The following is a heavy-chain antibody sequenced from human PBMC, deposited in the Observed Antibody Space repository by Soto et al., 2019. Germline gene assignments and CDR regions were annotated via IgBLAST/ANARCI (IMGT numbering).Heavy chain of an antibody. D-gene: IGHD2-8*01. CDR2: IIPIFGTA. V-gene: IGHV1-69*13. Sequence: SVKVSCKASGGTFSSYAISWVRQAPGQGLEWMGGIIPIFGTANYAQKFQGRVTITADESTSTAYMELSSLRSEDTAVYYCARGRGGYCTNGVCYAFDYWGQGTLVTVSS. J-gene: IGHJ4*02. CDR1: GGTFSSYA. CDR3: ARGRGGYCTNGVCYAFDY.